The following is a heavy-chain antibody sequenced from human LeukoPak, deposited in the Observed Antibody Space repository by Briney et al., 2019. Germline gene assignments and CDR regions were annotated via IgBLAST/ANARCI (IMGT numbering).Heavy chain of an antibody. CDR1: GRSINGYY. CDR3: ASSKAVAGTPFDS. Sequence: NSSETLSLTRTVSGRSINGYYWSWIRQPPGMGPEWLGYIYFSGSTNYNPSLKSRVTISLDTSKNQLSLRLSSVTAADSAVYYCASSKAVAGTPFDSWGQGTLVTVSS. CDR2: IYFSGST. V-gene: IGHV4-59*01. D-gene: IGHD6-19*01. J-gene: IGHJ4*02.